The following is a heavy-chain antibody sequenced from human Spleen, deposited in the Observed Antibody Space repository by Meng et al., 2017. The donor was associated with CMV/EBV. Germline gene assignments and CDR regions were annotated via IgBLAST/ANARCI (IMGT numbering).Heavy chain of an antibody. CDR1: GYSFPTYS. CDR3: ARLRDFYYGLDV. CDR2: IYPDESYG. Sequence: CQTSGYSFPTYSLGWVRQLPGKALEWMGLIYPDESYGRYSPSFQGQVTFSVDRSIKTAYLQWSTLKASDTAMYYCARLRDFYYGLDVWGQGTTVTVSS. D-gene: IGHD3-10*01. J-gene: IGHJ6*02. V-gene: IGHV5-51*01.